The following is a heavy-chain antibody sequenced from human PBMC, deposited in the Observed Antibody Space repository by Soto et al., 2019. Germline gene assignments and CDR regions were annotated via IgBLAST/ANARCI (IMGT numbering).Heavy chain of an antibody. V-gene: IGHV1-69*01. J-gene: IGHJ6*02. D-gene: IGHD7-27*01. CDR2: INPMVIEP. CDR1: GDTFSNFA. Sequence: QMRLVQSGAEVKKPGSSVKVSCKASGDTFSNFAFSWVRRAPGQGLEWMGGINPMVIEPDYAQKFRDRITIVADESTSTVYLEMRSLRSDDTGVYFCSRDPHSTCWGSHAFYGMDVWGQGTTVTVTS. CDR3: SRDPHSTCWGSHAFYGMDV.